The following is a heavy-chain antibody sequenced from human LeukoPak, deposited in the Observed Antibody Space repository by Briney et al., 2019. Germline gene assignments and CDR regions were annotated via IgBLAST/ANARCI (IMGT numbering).Heavy chain of an antibody. CDR1: GFTVSVNY. CDR3: AKDSGYSSSWYYYYYGMDV. D-gene: IGHD6-13*01. Sequence: GGSLRLSCAASGFTVSVNYMSWVRQAPGKGLEWVSVIYSGRTTHYADSVKGRFTISSDNSKNTLYLQMNSLRAEDTAVYYCAKDSGYSSSWYYYYYGMDVWGQGTTVTVSS. CDR2: IYSGRTT. J-gene: IGHJ6*02. V-gene: IGHV3-66*01.